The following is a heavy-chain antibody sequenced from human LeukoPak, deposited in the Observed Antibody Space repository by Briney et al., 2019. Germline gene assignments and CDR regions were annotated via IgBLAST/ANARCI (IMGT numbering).Heavy chain of an antibody. CDR2: IYYSRST. D-gene: IGHD1-26*01. CDR3: ARVRMGAMDY. V-gene: IGHV4-59*01. J-gene: IGHJ4*02. CDR1: GCSISSYY. Sequence: SSETLSLTCTVSGCSISSYYWSWIRQPPGKGLEWIGYIYYSRSTNYNPSLKSRVTISVETSKNQYSLKLSSVTAADTAVYYCARVRMGAMDYWGQGTLVTVSS.